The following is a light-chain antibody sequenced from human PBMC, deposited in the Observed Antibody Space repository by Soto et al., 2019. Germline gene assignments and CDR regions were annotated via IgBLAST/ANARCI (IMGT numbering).Light chain of an antibody. Sequence: DIVLTQSPATLSVSPGESATLSCRASQSVSSALAWYQHVPGQAPRLLIYDSSTRATGVPARFSGSGSGTRVTLTISILQSEDFAVYYCQQYNSWPPRYTFGQGNKLQI. V-gene: IGKV3-15*01. CDR3: QQYNSWPPRYT. CDR2: DSS. CDR1: QSVSSA. J-gene: IGKJ2*01.